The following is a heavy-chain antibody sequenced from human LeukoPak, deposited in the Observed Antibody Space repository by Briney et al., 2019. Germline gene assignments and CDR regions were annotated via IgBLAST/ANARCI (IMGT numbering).Heavy chain of an antibody. V-gene: IGHV3-48*03. CDR1: GFTFSSYE. CDR2: ISSSGSTI. Sequence: TGGSLRLSCAASGFTFSSYEMNWVRQAPGKGLEWVSYISSSGSTIYYADSVKGRLTISRDNAKNSLYLQMNSLRAEDTAVYYCARDHAFSYYYYYMDVWGKGTTVTVSS. CDR3: ARDHAFSYYYYYMDV. J-gene: IGHJ6*03. D-gene: IGHD3-3*01.